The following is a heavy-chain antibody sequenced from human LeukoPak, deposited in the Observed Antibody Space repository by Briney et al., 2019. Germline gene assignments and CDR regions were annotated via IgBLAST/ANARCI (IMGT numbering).Heavy chain of an antibody. D-gene: IGHD6-13*01. V-gene: IGHV1-18*01. CDR1: GYTFTSCG. Sequence: ASVKVSCKASGYTFTSCGISWVRQAPGQGLEWMGWVSAYNGNTNYAQKLQGRVTMTTDTSTSTAYMELRSLRSDDTAVYYCARGGGLIAAAGTGAFDIWGQGTMVTVSS. CDR2: VSAYNGNT. J-gene: IGHJ3*02. CDR3: ARGGGLIAAAGTGAFDI.